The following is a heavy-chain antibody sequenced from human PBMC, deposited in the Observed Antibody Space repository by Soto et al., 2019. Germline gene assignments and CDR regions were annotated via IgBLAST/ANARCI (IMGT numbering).Heavy chain of an antibody. D-gene: IGHD2-15*01. Sequence: SETLSLTCTVSGGSISSSSYYWGWVRQPPGKGLEWIGSVYFSGNTYYNPSLKSRVTISVDTSKNQFSLKLTSETAADTAVYYCARHYLFCSATSCPGLAYMDVWGKGTTVTVSS. J-gene: IGHJ6*03. CDR3: ARHYLFCSATSCPGLAYMDV. CDR2: VYFSGNT. CDR1: GGSISSSSYY. V-gene: IGHV4-39*01.